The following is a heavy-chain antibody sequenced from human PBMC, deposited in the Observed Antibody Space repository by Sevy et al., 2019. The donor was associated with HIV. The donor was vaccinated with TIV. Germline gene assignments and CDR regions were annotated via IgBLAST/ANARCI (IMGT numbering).Heavy chain of an antibody. CDR2: INHSGST. D-gene: IGHD3-10*01. J-gene: IGHJ6*03. CDR3: ARGGGASLYGSGRDLMGYFNMDS. Sequence: SETLSLTCVVYGGSFSDYYWSWIRQPPGKGLEWIGEINHSGSTNYIASLKSRVTISVDTSKNQFSLQLSSVTAADTSVYYCARGGGASLYGSGRDLMGYFNMDSWGKGTTVTVSS. CDR1: GGSFSDYY. V-gene: IGHV4-34*01.